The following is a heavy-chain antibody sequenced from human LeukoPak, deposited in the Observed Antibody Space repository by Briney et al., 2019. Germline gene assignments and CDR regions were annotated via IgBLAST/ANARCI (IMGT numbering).Heavy chain of an antibody. CDR3: ARHAAFADYQAHLTHFDY. V-gene: IGHV4-59*08. CDR2: IYYSGST. D-gene: IGHD4/OR15-4a*01. J-gene: IGHJ4*02. Sequence: SETLSLTCTVPGGSISSYYWSWIRQPPGKGLEWIGHIYYSGSTNYNLSLKSRVTISVDTSKNQFSLRLSSVTAADTALYYCARHAAFADYQAHLTHFDYWGQGTLVTVSS. CDR1: GGSISSYY.